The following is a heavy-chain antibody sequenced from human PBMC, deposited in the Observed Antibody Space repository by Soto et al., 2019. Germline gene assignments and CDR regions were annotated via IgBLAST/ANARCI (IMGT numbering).Heavy chain of an antibody. Sequence: EVQVVESGGGLVQPGGSLRLSCAASGFTFSSYWMHWVRQAPGKGLVWVSRINSDGSSTSYADSVKGRFTISRDNAKNTLYLQMNSLRAEDTAVYYCAALAVAGPFDYWGQGTLVTVSS. J-gene: IGHJ4*02. CDR1: GFTFSSYW. CDR2: INSDGSST. CDR3: AALAVAGPFDY. D-gene: IGHD6-19*01. V-gene: IGHV3-74*01.